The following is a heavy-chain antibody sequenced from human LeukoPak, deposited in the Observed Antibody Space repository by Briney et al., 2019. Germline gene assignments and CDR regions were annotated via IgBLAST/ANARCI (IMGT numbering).Heavy chain of an antibody. J-gene: IGHJ3*02. Sequence: GGSLRISRRASGFTFSNYGMLLVRQAPGKGLEWVSSISSGTSYIYYADSVKGRFTISRDNAKNSLYLQMNSLRAEDTAVYYCARDPTSSWETAFDIWGQGTMVTVSS. CDR1: GFTFSNYG. D-gene: IGHD1-26*01. CDR3: ARDPTSSWETAFDI. V-gene: IGHV3-21*01. CDR2: ISSGTSYI.